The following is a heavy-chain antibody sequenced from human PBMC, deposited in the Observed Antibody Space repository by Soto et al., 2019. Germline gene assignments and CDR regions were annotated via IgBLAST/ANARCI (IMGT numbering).Heavy chain of an antibody. D-gene: IGHD3-3*01. J-gene: IGHJ5*02. CDR1: GGAISSYY. V-gene: IGHV4-4*07. CDR2: IYSSGST. Sequence: SETLSLTCTVSGGAISSYYWTWIRQPAGKGLEWIGCIYSSGSTKYNPSLQSRVTMSLDTSKNQFSLRLTSVTAADTAVYYCARGQRFSDWFDPWGQGTLVTVSS. CDR3: ARGQRFSDWFDP.